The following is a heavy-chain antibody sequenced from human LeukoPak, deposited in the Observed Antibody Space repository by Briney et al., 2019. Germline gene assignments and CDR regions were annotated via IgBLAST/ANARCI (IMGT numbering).Heavy chain of an antibody. J-gene: IGHJ4*02. CDR3: ARTDILTGYLFDY. Sequence: PGGSLRLSCAASGFTVSSNYMSWVRQAPGKGLEWVSVIYSGGSTYYADSVKGRFTISRDNSKNTLYLQMNSLRAEDTAVYYCARTDILTGYLFDYWGQGTLVTVSS. CDR2: IYSGGST. CDR1: GFTVSSNY. D-gene: IGHD3-9*01. V-gene: IGHV3-66*01.